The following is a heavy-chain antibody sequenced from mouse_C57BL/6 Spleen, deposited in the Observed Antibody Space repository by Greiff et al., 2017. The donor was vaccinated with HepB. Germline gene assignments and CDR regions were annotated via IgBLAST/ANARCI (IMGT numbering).Heavy chain of an antibody. V-gene: IGHV6-3*01. J-gene: IGHJ3*01. CDR3: TDPSWFAY. CDR1: GFTFSNYW. Sequence: EVHLVESGGGLVQPGGSMILSCVASGFTFSNYWMNWVRQSPEKGLEWVAQIRFKSDNYATLSEVSVKGRFTISRDDSKTSVYLQMNDLRAEDTGIYYCTDPSWFAYWGQGTLVTVSA. CDR2: IRFKSDNYAT.